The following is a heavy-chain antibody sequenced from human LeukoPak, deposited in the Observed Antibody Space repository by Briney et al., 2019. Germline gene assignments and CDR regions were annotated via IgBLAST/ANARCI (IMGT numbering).Heavy chain of an antibody. Sequence: ASVKVSCKASGYTFTSYAIHWVRQAPGQRLEWMGWISAGNGNTKYSQNFQGRVTFLSNTSAATAFMELSSLRSEDAAVYYCAREGLYSSSWYWADYWGQGTLVTVSS. D-gene: IGHD6-13*01. CDR3: AREGLYSSSWYWADY. J-gene: IGHJ4*02. V-gene: IGHV1-3*01. CDR1: GYTFTSYA. CDR2: ISAGNGNT.